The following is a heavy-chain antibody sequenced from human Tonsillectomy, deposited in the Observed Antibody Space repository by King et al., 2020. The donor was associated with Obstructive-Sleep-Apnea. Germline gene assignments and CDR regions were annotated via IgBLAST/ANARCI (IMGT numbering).Heavy chain of an antibody. CDR2: INHSGST. CDR1: GGSFSGYY. D-gene: IGHD3-10*01. V-gene: IGHV4-34*01. J-gene: IGHJ5*02. Sequence: VQLQQWGAGLLKPSETLSLTCAVYGGSFSGYYWSWIRQPPGKGLEWIGEINHSGSTNYNPSLKSRVTISVDTSKNQFSLKLSSVTAADTAVYYCARSRLWELLKGINWFDPWGQGTLVTVSS. CDR3: ARSRLWELLKGINWFDP.